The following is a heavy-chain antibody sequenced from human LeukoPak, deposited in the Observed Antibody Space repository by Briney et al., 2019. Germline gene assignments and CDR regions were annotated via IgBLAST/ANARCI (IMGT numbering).Heavy chain of an antibody. J-gene: IGHJ6*03. CDR1: GGSISNYY. CDR3: ARRGGYYYYYYMDV. V-gene: IGHV4-59*01. Sequence: PSVTLSLTYTVSGGSISNYYWSWIRQPPGKGLEWIGYIYYSGSTHYNPSLKSRVIISVDTSNTQFSHKLSSMTAADTAVYYCARRGGYYYYYYMDVWGKGTPVTISS. CDR2: IYYSGST. D-gene: IGHD3-16*01.